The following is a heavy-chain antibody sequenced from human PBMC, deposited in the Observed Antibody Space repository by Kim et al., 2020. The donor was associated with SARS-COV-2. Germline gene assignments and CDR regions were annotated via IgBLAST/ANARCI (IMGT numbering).Heavy chain of an antibody. CDR3: ASPTSYYYYGMDV. Sequence: GTANHAQKFQGRVTLTADESTSTAYMELSSLRSEDTAVYYCASPTSYYYYGMDVWGQGTTVTVSS. V-gene: IGHV1-69*01. J-gene: IGHJ6*02. CDR2: GTA.